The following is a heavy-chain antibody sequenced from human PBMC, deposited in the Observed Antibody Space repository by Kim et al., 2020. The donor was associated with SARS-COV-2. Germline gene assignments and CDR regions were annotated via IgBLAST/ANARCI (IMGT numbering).Heavy chain of an antibody. Sequence: ADAWRGRFTLSRDNAKNSLYTKRNSLRAEDTAVYYCARVASGSTAWYYFDYWGQGTLVTVSS. J-gene: IGHJ4*02. CDR3: ARVASGSTAWYYFDY. V-gene: IGHV3-11*03. D-gene: IGHD6-19*01.